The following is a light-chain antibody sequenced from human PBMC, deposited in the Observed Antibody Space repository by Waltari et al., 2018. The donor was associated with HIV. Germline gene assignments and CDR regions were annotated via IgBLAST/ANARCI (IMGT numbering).Light chain of an antibody. CDR2: DVT. Sequence: QSALTQPASVSGSPGQSITIYCTGTNSDVGGYNYVSWYQQHPGKAPKLMIYDVTKRPSGISNRFSGSKSGNTASLTISVLQAEDEADYFCSSFANNNTPVLFGCGTKLTVL. J-gene: IGLJ2*01. CDR1: NSDVGGYNY. V-gene: IGLV2-14*03. CDR3: SSFANNNTPVL.